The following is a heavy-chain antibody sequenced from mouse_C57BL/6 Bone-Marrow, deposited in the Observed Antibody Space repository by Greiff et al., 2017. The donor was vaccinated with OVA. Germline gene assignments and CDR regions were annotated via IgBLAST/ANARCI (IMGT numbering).Heavy chain of an antibody. CDR3: VFDYDAAY. J-gene: IGHJ3*01. Sequence: VQLQESGAELARPGASVKLSCKASGYTFTSYGISWVKQRTGQGLEWIGEIYPRSGNTYYNEKFKGKATLTADKSSSTAYMQLSSLTSEDSAFYYSVFDYDAAYWGQGTLVTVSA. D-gene: IGHD2-4*01. V-gene: IGHV1-81*01. CDR2: IYPRSGNT. CDR1: GYTFTSYG.